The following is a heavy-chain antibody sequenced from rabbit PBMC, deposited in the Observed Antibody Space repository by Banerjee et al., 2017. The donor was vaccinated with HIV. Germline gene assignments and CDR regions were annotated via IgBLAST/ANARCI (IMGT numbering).Heavy chain of an antibody. Sequence: QLQLEESGGGLVKPGGTLTLTCKASGIDFSSDYYMCWVRQAPGKRPEWIACIDNGDGSTYYANWVNGRFTISRSTSLNTVTLQMTSLTAADTATYFCARDGGRSVYTQYYFNLWAQGPSSPS. J-gene: IGHJ4*01. V-gene: IGHV1S43*01. D-gene: IGHD8-1*01. CDR1: GIDFSSDYY. CDR3: ARDGGRSVYTQYYFNL. CDR2: IDNGDGST.